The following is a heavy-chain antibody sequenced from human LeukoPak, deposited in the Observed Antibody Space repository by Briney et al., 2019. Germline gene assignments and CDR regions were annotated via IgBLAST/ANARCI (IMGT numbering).Heavy chain of an antibody. V-gene: IGHV3-64*01. J-gene: IGHJ6*03. CDR2: ISSNGGRT. Sequence: PGESLRLSCAASGFTFSSYAMHSVRQAPGKGLEYVSAISSNGGRTYYANSVKGRFTISRDNSKNTLYLQMGSLRAEDMAVYYCARSYYMDVWGKGTTVTVSS. CDR3: ARSYYMDV. CDR1: GFTFSSYA.